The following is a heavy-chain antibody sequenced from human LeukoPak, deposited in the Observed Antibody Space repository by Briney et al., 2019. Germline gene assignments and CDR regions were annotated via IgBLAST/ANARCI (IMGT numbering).Heavy chain of an antibody. V-gene: IGHV3-7*01. CDR2: IKQDGSEK. Sequence: GGSLRLSCAASGFTFSSYWMSWVRQAPGKGLEWVANIKQDGSEKYYVDSVKGRFTISRDNAKNSLYLQMNSLRAEDTAVYYCARDRDYGDYDLSGWGQGTLVTVSS. CDR1: GFTFSSYW. D-gene: IGHD4-17*01. J-gene: IGHJ4*02. CDR3: ARDRDYGDYDLSG.